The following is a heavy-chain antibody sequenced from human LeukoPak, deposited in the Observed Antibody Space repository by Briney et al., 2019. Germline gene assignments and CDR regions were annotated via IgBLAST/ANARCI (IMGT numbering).Heavy chain of an antibody. J-gene: IGHJ4*02. Sequence: TGGSLRLSCAASGFTVSTNYMSWVRQAPGKGLEWVSVIYSGSTTYYADSVKGRFTISRDNSKTTLYLQMNSLRAEDTAVYYCARWGDYGSFDYWGQGTLVTVSS. CDR1: GFTVSTNY. CDR3: ARWGDYGSFDY. D-gene: IGHD4/OR15-4a*01. V-gene: IGHV3-53*01. CDR2: IYSGSTT.